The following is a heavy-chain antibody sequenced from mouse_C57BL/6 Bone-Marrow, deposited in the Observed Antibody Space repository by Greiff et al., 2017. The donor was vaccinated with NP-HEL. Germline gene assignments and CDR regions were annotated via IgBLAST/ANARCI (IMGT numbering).Heavy chain of an antibody. CDR2: IYPGSGST. J-gene: IGHJ4*01. CDR3: ARSPLYYYAMDY. CDR1: GYTFTSYW. Sequence: QVQLQQPGAELVKPGASVKMSCKASGYTFTSYWITWVKQRPGKGLEWIGDIYPGSGSTNYNEKFKSKATLTVDTSSSTAYMQLSSLTSEDSAVYYCARSPLYYYAMDYWGQGTSVTVSS. V-gene: IGHV1-55*01.